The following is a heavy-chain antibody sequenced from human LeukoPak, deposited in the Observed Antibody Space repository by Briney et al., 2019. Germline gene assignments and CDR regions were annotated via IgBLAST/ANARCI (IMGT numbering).Heavy chain of an antibody. Sequence: HPGGSLRLSCAASGFTFSSYGMHWVRQAPGKGLEWVAVISYDGSNKYYADSVKGRFTISRDNSKNTLYLQMNSLRAEDTAVYYCAKDIEVLLKRVAYWGQGTLVTVSS. CDR2: ISYDGSNK. J-gene: IGHJ4*02. CDR1: GFTFSSYG. V-gene: IGHV3-30*18. CDR3: AKDIEVLLKRVAY. D-gene: IGHD3-16*02.